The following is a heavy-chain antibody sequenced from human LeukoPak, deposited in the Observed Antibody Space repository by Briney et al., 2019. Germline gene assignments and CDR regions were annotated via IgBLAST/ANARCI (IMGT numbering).Heavy chain of an antibody. CDR2: INPNSGGT. CDR1: GYTFTGYY. CDR3: ARDLLGYNSDY. Sequence: GASVKVSCKASGYTFTGYYMHWVRQAPGQGLEWMGWINPNSGGTNYAQKFQGRVTMTRDTSISTAYMELSRLGSDDTAVYYCARDLLGYNSDYWDQGTLVTVSS. D-gene: IGHD5-24*01. V-gene: IGHV1-2*02. J-gene: IGHJ4*02.